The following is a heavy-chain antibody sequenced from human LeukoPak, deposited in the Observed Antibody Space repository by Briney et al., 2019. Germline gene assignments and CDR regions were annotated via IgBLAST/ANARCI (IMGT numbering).Heavy chain of an antibody. Sequence: PGGSLRLSCAASGFTFSSYWMSWVRQAPGKGLEWVAHIKQDGSEKYYVDSVKGRFTVSRDNAKNSLYLQMNSLRAEDTAVYYCARDSGRSRWELLGFDYWGQGTLVTVSS. CDR1: GFTFSSYW. CDR2: IKQDGSEK. D-gene: IGHD1-26*01. V-gene: IGHV3-7*01. J-gene: IGHJ4*02. CDR3: ARDSGRSRWELLGFDY.